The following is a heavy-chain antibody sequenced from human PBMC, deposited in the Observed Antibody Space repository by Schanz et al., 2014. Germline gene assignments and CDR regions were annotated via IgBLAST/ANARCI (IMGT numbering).Heavy chain of an antibody. CDR3: ARGGFGEVSYFDY. J-gene: IGHJ4*02. D-gene: IGHD3-10*01. CDR2: ISDSGDTA. Sequence: EVQLVESGGGLVQPGGSLRLSCAASGFTFSAYYMDWVRQAPGKGLEWVSLISDSGDTAYYADSVKGRFTISRDNFKGALYLQMSSLRAEDTAVYYCARGGFGEVSYFDYWGQGTLVTVSS. CDR1: GFTFSAYY. V-gene: IGHV3-23*04.